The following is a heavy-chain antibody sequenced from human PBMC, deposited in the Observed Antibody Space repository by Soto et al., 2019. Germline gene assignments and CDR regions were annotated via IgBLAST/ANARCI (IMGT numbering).Heavy chain of an antibody. CDR3: ARETTVTTHHFDY. D-gene: IGHD4-17*01. V-gene: IGHV3-11*01. CDR1: GFTFSDYY. CDR2: ISSSGSTI. J-gene: IGHJ4*02. Sequence: GGSLRLSCAASGFTFSDYYMSWIRQAPGKGLEWVSYISSSGSTIYYADSVKGRFTISRDNAKNSLYLQMNSLRAEDTAVYYCARETTVTTHHFDYWGQGTLVTVSS.